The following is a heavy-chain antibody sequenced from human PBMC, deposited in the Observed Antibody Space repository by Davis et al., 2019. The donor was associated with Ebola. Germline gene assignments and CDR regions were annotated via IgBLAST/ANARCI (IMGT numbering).Heavy chain of an antibody. Sequence: PGGSLRLSCVASAFTFSSYTMNWVRQAPGKGREWLSYISSSSLTTYSADSVKGRFTVSRDNAKNSLYLEMNSLRDEDTAVYYCARLFGVIPVFDYWGQGTLVTVSS. CDR1: AFTFSSYT. CDR2: ISSSSLTT. V-gene: IGHV3-48*02. CDR3: ARLFGVIPVFDY. D-gene: IGHD3-3*01. J-gene: IGHJ4*02.